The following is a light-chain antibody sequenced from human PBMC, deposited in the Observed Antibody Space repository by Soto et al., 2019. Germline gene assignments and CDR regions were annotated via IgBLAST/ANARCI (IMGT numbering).Light chain of an antibody. CDR2: SVS. Sequence: EIVMTPSPATSSVYPGERATLSCRASLSVGSNLAWYQQKPGQAPRLLIYSVSTRANGIPARFSGSGSGAEFTLTITSLQSEDFAIYYCQQYSDWPPYTFGQGTKVDIK. CDR3: QQYSDWPPYT. V-gene: IGKV3-15*01. J-gene: IGKJ2*01. CDR1: LSVGSN.